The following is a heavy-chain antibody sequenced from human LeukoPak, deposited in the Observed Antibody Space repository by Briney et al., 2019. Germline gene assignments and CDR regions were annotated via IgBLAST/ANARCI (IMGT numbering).Heavy chain of an antibody. D-gene: IGHD4-17*01. J-gene: IGHJ6*04. Sequence: PSQTLSLTCAVSGGSISSGGYSWSWIRQPPGKGLEWIGYIYHSGSTYYNPSLKSRVTISVDRSKNQFSLKPSSVTAADTAVYYCASTVTPDGMDVWGKGTTVTVSS. CDR3: ASTVTPDGMDV. CDR2: IYHSGST. CDR1: GGSISSGGYS. V-gene: IGHV4-30-2*01.